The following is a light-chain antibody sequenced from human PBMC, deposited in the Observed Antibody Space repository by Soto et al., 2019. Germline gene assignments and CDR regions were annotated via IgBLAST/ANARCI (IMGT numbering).Light chain of an antibody. J-gene: IGLJ1*01. Sequence: QSALTQPASVSGSPGQSITISCTGTSSDVGGYNYVSWYQQHPVKAPKLMIYDVTNRPSGVSDRFSGSKSGNTASLTISGLQAEDEADYYCSSYTRSSTPYGFGTGTKLTVL. CDR2: DVT. V-gene: IGLV2-14*01. CDR3: SSYTRSSTPYG. CDR1: SSDVGGYNY.